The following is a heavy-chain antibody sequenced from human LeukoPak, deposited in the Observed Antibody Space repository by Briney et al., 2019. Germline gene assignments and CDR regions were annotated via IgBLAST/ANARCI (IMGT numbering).Heavy chain of an antibody. CDR3: ARIQLNSYYYYMDV. J-gene: IGHJ6*03. Sequence: GGSLRLSCAASGFTFSASGMNWVRQAPGKGLEWVSAISYSSSHIYYADSVKGRFTISRDNAKNSLYLQMNSLRAEDTAVYYCARIQLNSYYYYMDVWGKGTTVTVSS. CDR1: GFTFSASG. V-gene: IGHV3-21*01. CDR2: ISYSSSHI. D-gene: IGHD2-2*01.